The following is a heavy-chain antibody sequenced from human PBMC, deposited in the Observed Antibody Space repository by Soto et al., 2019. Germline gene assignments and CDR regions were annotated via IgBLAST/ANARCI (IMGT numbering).Heavy chain of an antibody. Sequence: SETLSLTCTVSDGSLSSYYWSWIRQPPGKGLEKLGYIYYSDSTNYNPSLKSRVTISVDTSRNQFSLKLTSVTAADTAVYYCARVPGPWGQGTLVTVSS. CDR2: IYYSDST. V-gene: IGHV4-59*12. CDR1: DGSLSSYY. D-gene: IGHD3-10*01. J-gene: IGHJ5*02. CDR3: ARVPGP.